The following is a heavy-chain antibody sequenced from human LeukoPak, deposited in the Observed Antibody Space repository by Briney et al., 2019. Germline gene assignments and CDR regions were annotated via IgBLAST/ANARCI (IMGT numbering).Heavy chain of an antibody. D-gene: IGHD3-3*01. CDR3: AKDYRPHDFWSGLVDY. CDR2: ISYDGSNK. J-gene: IGHJ4*02. CDR1: GFTFSSYE. Sequence: AGGSLRLSCAASGFTFSSYEMNWVRQAPGKGLEWVTLISYDGSNKYYADSVKGRFTISRDNSKNTLYLQMNSLRAEDTAVYYCAKDYRPHDFWSGLVDYWGQGTLVTVSS. V-gene: IGHV3-30*18.